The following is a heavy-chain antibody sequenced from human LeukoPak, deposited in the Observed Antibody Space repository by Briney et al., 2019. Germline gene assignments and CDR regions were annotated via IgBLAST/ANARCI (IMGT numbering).Heavy chain of an antibody. CDR2: IIPIFGTA. D-gene: IGHD3-9*01. CDR1: GGTFSSYA. J-gene: IGHJ4*02. Sequence: GSSVKVSCKASGGTFSSYAISWVRQAPGQGLEWMGGIIPIFGTANYAQKFQGRVTITADESTSTAYMELSSLRSEDTAVYYCARDRPYYDILTGYYSTGARCLDYWGQGTLVTVSS. V-gene: IGHV1-69*01. CDR3: ARDRPYYDILTGYYSTGARCLDY.